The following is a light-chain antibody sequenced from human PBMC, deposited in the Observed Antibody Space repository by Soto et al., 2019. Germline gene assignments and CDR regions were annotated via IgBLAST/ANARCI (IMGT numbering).Light chain of an antibody. CDR3: QQSKTFPLT. CDR1: QDITNW. CDR2: IAS. Sequence: DIQMTQSPSSVSASVGDRVPITCRASQDITNWLTWYQQKPGKAPKVLIYIASRWQSGVPSRFSGRASGTDFSLTISNLQPDDFATYFCQQSKTFPLTFGGGTKVDIK. V-gene: IGKV1-12*01. J-gene: IGKJ4*01.